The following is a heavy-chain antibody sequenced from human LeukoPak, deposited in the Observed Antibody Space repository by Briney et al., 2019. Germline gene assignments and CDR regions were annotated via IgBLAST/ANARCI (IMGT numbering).Heavy chain of an antibody. CDR1: GGSISSYY. Sequence: PSETLPLTCTVSGGSISSYYWSWIRQPPGKGLEWIGYIYYSGSTNYNPSLKSRVTISVDTSKNHFSLKLSSVTAADTAVYYCARLGHDAFDIWGQGTMVTVSS. V-gene: IGHV4-59*01. J-gene: IGHJ3*02. CDR3: ARLGHDAFDI. CDR2: IYYSGST.